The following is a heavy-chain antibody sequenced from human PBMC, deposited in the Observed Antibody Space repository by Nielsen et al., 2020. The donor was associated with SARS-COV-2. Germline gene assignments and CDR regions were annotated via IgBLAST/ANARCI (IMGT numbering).Heavy chain of an antibody. CDR1: GFTFSSYG. V-gene: IGHV3-30*03. CDR3: ARGRRRKQLAPRYYFDY. Sequence: SCAASGFTFSSYGMHWVRQAPGKGLEWVAVISYDGSNKYYADSVKSRFTISRDNSKNTLYLQMNSLRAEDTAVYYCARGRRRKQLAPRYYFDYWGQGTLVTVSS. J-gene: IGHJ4*02. CDR2: ISYDGSNK. D-gene: IGHD6-6*01.